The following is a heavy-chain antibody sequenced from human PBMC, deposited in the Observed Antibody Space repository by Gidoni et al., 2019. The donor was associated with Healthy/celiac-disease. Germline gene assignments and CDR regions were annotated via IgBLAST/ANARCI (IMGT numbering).Heavy chain of an antibody. D-gene: IGHD1-26*01. CDR2: INHSGST. J-gene: IGHJ4*02. V-gene: IGHV4-34*01. CDR1: GGSFSGYY. CDR3: ARGHPGGSWPY. Sequence: QVQLQQWGAGLLKPSETLSLTCAVYGGSFSGYYWSWIRQPPGKGLEWIGEINHSGSTNYNPALKSRITISGDTSKNQFPRKLSSVTAADTAVYYCARGHPGGSWPYWGQGTLVTVSS.